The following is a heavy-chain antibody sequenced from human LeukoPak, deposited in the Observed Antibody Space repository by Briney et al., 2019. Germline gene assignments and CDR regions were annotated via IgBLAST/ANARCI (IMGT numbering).Heavy chain of an antibody. CDR2: IYHSGST. D-gene: IGHD6-19*01. CDR3: ARGIAVAGIAYYYMDV. J-gene: IGHJ6*03. V-gene: IGHV4-4*02. Sequence: PSETLSLTCAVSGGSISSSNWWCCVRQPPGKGLEWIGEIYHSGSTNYNPSLKSRVTISVDKSKNQFSLKLSSVTAADTAVYYCARGIAVAGIAYYYMDVWGKGTTVTVSS. CDR1: GGSISSSNW.